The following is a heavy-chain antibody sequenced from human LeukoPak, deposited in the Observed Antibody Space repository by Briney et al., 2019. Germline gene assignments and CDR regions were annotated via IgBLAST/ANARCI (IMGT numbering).Heavy chain of an antibody. J-gene: IGHJ5*02. CDR3: ARLDDYGGKGFGP. V-gene: IGHV4-39*01. CDR1: GGSISSRSYY. Sequence: KASETLSLTCTVSGGSISSRSYYWGWIRQPPGKGLEWIGSIYYSGSTYYNPSLKSRVTISVDTSKNQFSLKLSSVTAADTAVYYCARLDDYGGKGFGPWGQGTLVTVSS. CDR2: IYYSGST. D-gene: IGHD4-23*01.